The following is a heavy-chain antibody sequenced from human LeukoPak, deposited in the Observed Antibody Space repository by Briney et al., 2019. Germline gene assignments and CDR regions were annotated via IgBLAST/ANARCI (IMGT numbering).Heavy chain of an antibody. Sequence: PSETLSLTCTVSGGSISSYYWNWIRQPAGKGLEWIGRIYSSGSTNQNPSLKSRVTVSVDTSKNQFSLKLNSMTAADTAIYYCARGGYGPGSHYKYWGQGTLVTVSS. CDR2: IYSSGST. CDR1: GGSISSYY. V-gene: IGHV4-4*07. J-gene: IGHJ4*02. D-gene: IGHD3-10*01. CDR3: ARGGYGPGSHYKY.